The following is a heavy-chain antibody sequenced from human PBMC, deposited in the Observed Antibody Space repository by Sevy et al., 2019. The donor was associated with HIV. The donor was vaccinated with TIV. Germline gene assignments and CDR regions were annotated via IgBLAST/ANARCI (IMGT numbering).Heavy chain of an antibody. Sequence: GGSLRLSCAASGFTFSSYAMSWVRQAPGKGLEWVSAISGSGGSTDYADSVKGRFTISRDNSKNTLYLQMNSLRAEDTAVYYCAGDYYGSGNYYNPFDYWGQRTLVTVSS. V-gene: IGHV3-23*01. D-gene: IGHD3-10*01. CDR1: GFTFSSYA. CDR3: AGDYYGSGNYYNPFDY. J-gene: IGHJ4*02. CDR2: ISGSGGST.